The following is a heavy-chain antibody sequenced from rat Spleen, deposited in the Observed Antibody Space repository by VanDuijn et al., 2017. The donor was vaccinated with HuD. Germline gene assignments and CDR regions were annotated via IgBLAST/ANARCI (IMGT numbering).Heavy chain of an antibody. J-gene: IGHJ2*01. CDR3: TRRSKTGGLFSSCFDY. CDR2: ISPGGGNT. V-gene: IGHV5-25*01. D-gene: IGHD1-8*01. CDR1: GFTFSDYY. Sequence: EVQLVESGGGLVQPGGSMKLSCAASGFTFSDYYMAWVRQAPTKGLEWVASISPGGGNTYYRDSVQGRFTVPRDNARSPLSLQMHTLRYEDTATYNGTRRSKTGGLFSSCFDYWGQGLMVTVSS.